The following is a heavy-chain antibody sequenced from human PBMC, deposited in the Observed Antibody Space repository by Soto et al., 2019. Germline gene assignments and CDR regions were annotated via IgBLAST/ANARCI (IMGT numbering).Heavy chain of an antibody. CDR1: GYTFTSYA. CDR2: INAGNGNT. D-gene: IGHD5-12*01. CDR3: ARGFPLGMATIHSDHDY. Sequence: GASVKVSCKASGYTFTSYAMHWVRQAPGQRLEWMGWINAGNGNTKYSQKFQGRVTITRDTSASTAYMELSSLRSEDTAVYYCARGFPLGMATIHSDHDYWGQGTLVTVSS. J-gene: IGHJ4*02. V-gene: IGHV1-3*01.